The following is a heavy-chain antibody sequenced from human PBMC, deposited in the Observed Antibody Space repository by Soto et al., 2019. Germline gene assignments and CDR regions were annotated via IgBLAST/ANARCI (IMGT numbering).Heavy chain of an antibody. Sequence: SETLSLTCAVYGGSFSGYYWSWIRQPPGKGLEWIGEINHSGSTNYNPSLKSRVTISVDTSKNQFSLKLSSVTSADTAVYYCARNSYMAARRPYYFDYWGQGTLVTVSS. V-gene: IGHV4-34*01. CDR2: INHSGST. J-gene: IGHJ4*02. CDR3: ARNSYMAARRPYYFDY. D-gene: IGHD6-6*01. CDR1: GGSFSGYY.